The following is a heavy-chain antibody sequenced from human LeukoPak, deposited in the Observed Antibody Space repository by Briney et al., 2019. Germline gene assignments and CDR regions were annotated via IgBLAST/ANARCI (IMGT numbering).Heavy chain of an antibody. CDR1: GGSISSSSYY. V-gene: IGHV4-39*07. J-gene: IGHJ4*02. D-gene: IGHD3-3*01. CDR2: IYHSGRT. Sequence: SETLSLTCTVSGGSISSSSYYWGWIRQPPGKGLEWIGSIYHSGRTYYNPSLKSRVTISVDTSKNQFSLKLSSVTAADTAVYYCARTHYDFWSGYYQYYFDYWGQGTLVTVSS. CDR3: ARTHYDFWSGYYQYYFDY.